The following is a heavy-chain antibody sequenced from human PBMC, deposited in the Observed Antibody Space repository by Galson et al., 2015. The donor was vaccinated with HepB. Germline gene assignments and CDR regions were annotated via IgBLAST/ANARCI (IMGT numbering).Heavy chain of an antibody. CDR3: AKEGAAHRVFDY. D-gene: IGHD6-25*01. Sequence: SLRLSCAASGFTFSSYGMHWVRQAPGKGLEWVAVISYDGSHKYYADSVKGRFTISRDNSKNTLYLQMNSLRAEDTAVYYCAKEGAAHRVFDYWGQGTLVTVSS. CDR2: ISYDGSHK. J-gene: IGHJ4*02. V-gene: IGHV3-30*18. CDR1: GFTFSSYG.